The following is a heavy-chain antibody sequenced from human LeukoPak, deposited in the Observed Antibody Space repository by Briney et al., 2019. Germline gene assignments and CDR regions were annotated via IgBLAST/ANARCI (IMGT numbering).Heavy chain of an antibody. J-gene: IGHJ3*02. CDR1: GFTFSRFG. CDR2: ISDDGSNQ. V-gene: IGHV3-30*03. D-gene: IGHD3-22*01. Sequence: GGSLRLSCAASGFTFSRFGMHYFRQAPGKGLEWAAVISDDGSNQYYADSLKGRFTISRDNSKNTLYLQMNSLRAEDTAVYYCAGSSGYYETNAFDIWGQGTMVTVSS. CDR3: AGSSGYYETNAFDI.